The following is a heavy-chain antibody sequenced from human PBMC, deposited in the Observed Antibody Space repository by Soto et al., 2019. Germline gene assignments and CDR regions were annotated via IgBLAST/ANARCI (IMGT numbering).Heavy chain of an antibody. D-gene: IGHD3-22*01. CDR3: AKDSGYYDTSGYFHWGDYGMDV. J-gene: IGHJ6*02. CDR2: ISAYNGNT. V-gene: IGHV1-18*04. Sequence: ASVKVSCKASGYTFTSYGISWVRQAPGQGLEWMGWISAYNGNTNYAQKLQGRVTMTTDTSTSTAYMELRSLRAEDTAVYYCAKDSGYYDTSGYFHWGDYGMDVWGQGTTVTVSS. CDR1: GYTFTSYG.